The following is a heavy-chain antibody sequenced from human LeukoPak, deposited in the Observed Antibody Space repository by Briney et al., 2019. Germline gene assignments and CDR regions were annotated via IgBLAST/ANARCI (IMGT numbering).Heavy chain of an antibody. CDR1: GGSISSYY. V-gene: IGHV4-59*01. CDR3: ARRVSGYYYYYYMHV. CDR2: IYYSGST. Sequence: SETLSLTCTVSGGSISSYYWSWIRQPPGKGLGWIGYIYYSGSTNYNPSLKTRVTISVDTSKNQFSLKLSSVTAADTAVYYCARRVSGYYYYYYMHVWGKGTTVTVSS. D-gene: IGHD2-8*01. J-gene: IGHJ6*03.